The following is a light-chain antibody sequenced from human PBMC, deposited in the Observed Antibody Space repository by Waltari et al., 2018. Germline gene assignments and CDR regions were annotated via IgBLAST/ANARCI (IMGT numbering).Light chain of an antibody. Sequence: DVQMTQYPSTLSASVGDRVTITCRASKSISTWLAWYQQKAGKAPKVLIYKASSLESGVPSRFSGSGSGTEFTLTISSLQPDDFATYYCQQYNSVLWTFGQGTKVEIK. V-gene: IGKV1-5*03. CDR2: KAS. J-gene: IGKJ1*01. CDR1: KSISTW. CDR3: QQYNSVLWT.